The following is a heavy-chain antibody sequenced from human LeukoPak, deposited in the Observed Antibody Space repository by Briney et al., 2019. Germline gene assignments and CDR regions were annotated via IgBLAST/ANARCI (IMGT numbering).Heavy chain of an antibody. V-gene: IGHV4-59*01. CDR1: GGSISSYY. Sequence: SETLSLTCTVSGGSISSYYWSWIRQPPGKGLEWIGYIYYSGSTNYNPSLKSRVTISVDTSKNQFSLKLGSVTAADTAVYYCARRSSSSGYFQHWGQGTLVTVSS. D-gene: IGHD3-22*01. CDR2: IYYSGST. CDR3: ARRSSSSGYFQH. J-gene: IGHJ1*01.